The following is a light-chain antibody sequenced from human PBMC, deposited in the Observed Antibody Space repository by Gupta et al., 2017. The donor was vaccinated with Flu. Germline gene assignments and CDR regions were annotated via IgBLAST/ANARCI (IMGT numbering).Light chain of an antibody. CDR2: KAS. CDR1: QSIRNW. Sequence: DIQMTQSPSTLSASVGDRVNISCRASQSIRNWLAWYQQKPGKAPNVLIYKASSLESGVPSRFSGSGFGTEFTLTISSLQPDDFATYYCQHDNSYPWTFGQGTKVEIK. CDR3: QHDNSYPWT. J-gene: IGKJ1*01. V-gene: IGKV1-5*03.